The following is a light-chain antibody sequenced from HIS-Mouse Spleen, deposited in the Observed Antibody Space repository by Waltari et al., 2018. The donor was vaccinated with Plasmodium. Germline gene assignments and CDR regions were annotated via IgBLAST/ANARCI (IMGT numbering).Light chain of an antibody. V-gene: IGKV1-39*01. Sequence: DIQMTKSPSSLSASVGDRVTITCRASQSISSYLNWYQQKPGKAPKLLIYAASSLQSGVPSRFSGSGSGTDFTLTISSLQPEDFATYYCQQSCSTPWTFGQGTKVEIK. CDR1: QSISSY. CDR3: QQSCSTPWT. J-gene: IGKJ1*01. CDR2: AAS.